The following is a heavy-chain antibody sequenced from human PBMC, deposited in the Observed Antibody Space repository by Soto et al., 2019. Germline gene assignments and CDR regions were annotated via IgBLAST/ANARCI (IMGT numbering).Heavy chain of an antibody. V-gene: IGHV4-34*01. Sequence: KPSETLSLTCAVYGGSFSGYYWSWIRQPPGKGLEWIGEINHSGSTNYNPSLKSRVTISVDTSKNQFSLKLSSVTAADTAVYYCARTQKKDSYGPPLYYYGMDVWGQGTTVTVSS. D-gene: IGHD5-18*01. J-gene: IGHJ6*02. CDR3: ARTQKKDSYGPPLYYYGMDV. CDR2: INHSGST. CDR1: GGSFSGYY.